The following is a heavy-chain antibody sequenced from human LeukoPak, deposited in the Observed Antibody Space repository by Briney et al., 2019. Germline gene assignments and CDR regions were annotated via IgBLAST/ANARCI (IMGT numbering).Heavy chain of an antibody. V-gene: IGHV1-69*13. D-gene: IGHD6-13*01. CDR1: GDSFSSYA. CDR3: ARQGIAAAGPDY. CDR2: IIPMLRST. J-gene: IGHJ4*02. Sequence: ASVKVSCKASGDSFSSYAIVWVQQSPGQGLEWMGGIIPMLRSTNYAQKFQGRVSMTADESTATAYLELTGLRSDDTAMYYCARQGIAAAGPDYWGQGTLVTVSS.